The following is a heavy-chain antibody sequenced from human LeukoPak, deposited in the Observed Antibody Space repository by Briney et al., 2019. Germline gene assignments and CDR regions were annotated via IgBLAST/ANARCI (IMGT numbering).Heavy chain of an antibody. CDR2: ISGSGGST. D-gene: IGHD6-13*01. CDR1: GFTFSSYG. J-gene: IGHJ4*02. V-gene: IGHV3-23*01. CDR3: AKVYSASWYPGYFDY. Sequence: PGGSLRLPCAASGFTFSSYGMSWVRQAPGKGLEWVSAISGSGGSTFYADSVKGRFTISRDNSKNTLYLQMNSLRAEDTAVYYCAKVYSASWYPGYFDYWGQGTLVTVSS.